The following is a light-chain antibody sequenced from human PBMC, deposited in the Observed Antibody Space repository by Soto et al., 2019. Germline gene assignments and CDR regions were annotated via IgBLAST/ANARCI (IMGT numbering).Light chain of an antibody. CDR2: DVS. V-gene: IGLV2-14*03. CDR1: SSDVGGSNY. CDR3: SSYTSSSTYV. J-gene: IGLJ1*01. Sequence: QSALTQPASVSGSPGQSITISCTVTSSDVGGSNYVSWYQQHPGKAPKLIIFDVSHRPSGFSNRFSGSKSGNTASLTISGLQAEDEADYYCSSYTSSSTYVFGTGTKLTVL.